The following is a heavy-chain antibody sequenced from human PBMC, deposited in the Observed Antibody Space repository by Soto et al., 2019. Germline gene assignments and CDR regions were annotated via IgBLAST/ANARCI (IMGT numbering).Heavy chain of an antibody. CDR2: IKQDGSEK. Sequence: LRLSCVASGFTFKIYWMTWVRQAPLKGLEWVASIKQDGSEKYYLDSVKGRFTISRDNAKNSLHLQMNSLTAEDSAVYYCARDEAYCSGGSCGFDFWGQGTQVTVSS. CDR3: ARDEAYCSGGSCGFDF. CDR1: GFTFKIYW. D-gene: IGHD2-15*01. V-gene: IGHV3-7*03. J-gene: IGHJ4*02.